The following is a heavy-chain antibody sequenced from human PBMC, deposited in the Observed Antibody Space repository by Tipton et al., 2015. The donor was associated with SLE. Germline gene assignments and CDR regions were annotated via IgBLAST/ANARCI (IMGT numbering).Heavy chain of an antibody. D-gene: IGHD3-10*01. CDR1: GGSISSHY. J-gene: IGHJ4*02. CDR2: IYYSGST. CDR3: AREGVLYYFDY. V-gene: IGHV4-59*11. Sequence: TLSLTCTVSGGSISSHYWSWIRQPPGKGLEWIGYIYYSGSTNYNPSLKSRVTISVDTSKNQFSLQPNSVTPEDTAVYYCAREGVLYYFDYWGQGTLVTVSS.